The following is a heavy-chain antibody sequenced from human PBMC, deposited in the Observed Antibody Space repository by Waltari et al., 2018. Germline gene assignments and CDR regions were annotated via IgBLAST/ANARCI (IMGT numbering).Heavy chain of an antibody. CDR2: IYYSGST. J-gene: IGHJ2*01. Sequence: QLQLQESGPGLVKPSETLSLTCTASGGSISSSSYSWGWIRQPPGKGLEWIGSIYYSGSTYYNPSLKSRVTISVDTSKNQFSLKLSSVTAADTAVYYCARHPAMTIMLWYFDLWGRGTLVTVSS. D-gene: IGHD2-8*01. CDR3: ARHPAMTIMLWYFDL. V-gene: IGHV4-39*01. CDR1: GGSISSSSYS.